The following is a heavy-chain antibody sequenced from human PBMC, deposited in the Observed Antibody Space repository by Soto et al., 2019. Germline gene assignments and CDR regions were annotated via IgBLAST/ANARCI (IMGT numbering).Heavy chain of an antibody. J-gene: IGHJ5*02. D-gene: IGHD6-13*01. CDR2: IWYDGSNK. Sequence: QVQLVESGGGVVQPGRSLRLSCAASGFTFINYGMHWVRQAPGKGLEWVAVIWYDGSNKYYADSVKGRFTISRDNSKNTLYLQMNSLRVEYTAVYYCARGGSSSWYLRWFDPWGQGTLVTVSS. V-gene: IGHV3-33*01. CDR3: ARGGSSSWYLRWFDP. CDR1: GFTFINYG.